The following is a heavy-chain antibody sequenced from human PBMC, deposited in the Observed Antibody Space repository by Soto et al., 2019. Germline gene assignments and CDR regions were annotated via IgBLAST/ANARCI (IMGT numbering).Heavy chain of an antibody. CDR2: ISDSGSRT. D-gene: IGHD5-12*01. J-gene: IGHJ4*02. CDR3: AKDSGWLHHY. V-gene: IGHV3-23*01. CDR1: GFTFSSSG. Sequence: EVQLLESGGGLVQPGGSLRLSCVVSGFTFSSSGMSWVRQAPGKGLEWVSGISDSGSRTYYEDSVKGRFTISRDNSKNRLSLEMNTLRAEDTAVYYCAKDSGWLHHYWGQGTLVTVSS.